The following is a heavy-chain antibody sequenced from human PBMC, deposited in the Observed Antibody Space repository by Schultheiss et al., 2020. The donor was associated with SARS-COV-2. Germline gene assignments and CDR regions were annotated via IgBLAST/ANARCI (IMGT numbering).Heavy chain of an antibody. J-gene: IGHJ6*02. V-gene: IGHV4-4*02. CDR2: IYHSGST. CDR3: ARGETAVAGTTLLSFYYYYGLDV. CDR1: GGSISSSNW. Sequence: GSLRLSCAVSGGSISSSNWWSWVRQPPGKGLEWIGEIYHSGSTNYNPSLKSRVTISVDKSKNQFSLKLSSVTAADTAVYYCARGETAVAGTTLLSFYYYYGLDVWGQGTTVTVSS. D-gene: IGHD6-19*01.